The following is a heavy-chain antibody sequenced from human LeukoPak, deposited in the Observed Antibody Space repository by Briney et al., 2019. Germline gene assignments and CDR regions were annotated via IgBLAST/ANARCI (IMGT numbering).Heavy chain of an antibody. V-gene: IGHV3-30-3*01. Sequence: GGSLRLSCAASGFTFSSYAMHWVRQAPGKGLEWVAVISYDGSNKYYADSVKGRFTISRDNSKNTLYLQMNSPRAEDTAVYYCARDSSPRADYSAAFDIWGQGTMVTVSS. CDR1: GFTFSSYA. CDR3: ARDSSPRADYSAAFDI. D-gene: IGHD2-15*01. CDR2: ISYDGSNK. J-gene: IGHJ3*02.